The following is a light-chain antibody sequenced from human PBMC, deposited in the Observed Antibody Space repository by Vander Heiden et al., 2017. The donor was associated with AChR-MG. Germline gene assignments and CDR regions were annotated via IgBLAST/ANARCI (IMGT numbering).Light chain of an antibody. J-gene: IGLJ3*02. CDR2: DVN. CDR3: CSYAGSYSWV. CDR1: SSDVGGYDY. Sequence: QSALTQPRPVSGSPGPSVTISCSGTSSDVGGYDYVSWYQQHPGKAPKLIVYDVNKRPSGVPGHFSGSKSGNTASLTISGLQAEDEADYYCCSYAGSYSWVFGGGTRLTVL. V-gene: IGLV2-11*01.